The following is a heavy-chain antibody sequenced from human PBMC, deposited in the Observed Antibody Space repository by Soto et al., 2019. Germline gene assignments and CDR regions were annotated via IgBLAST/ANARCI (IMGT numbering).Heavy chain of an antibody. V-gene: IGHV4-59*01. Sequence: PAETLSLTCTVPGGSISSYYWSWVRQPPGKGLEWIGYIYYSGSTNYNPSLKSRVTISVDTSKNQFSLKLSSVTAADTAVYYCARYRIAAAGTRWFDPWGQGTLVTVSS. CDR2: IYYSGST. D-gene: IGHD6-13*01. CDR1: GGSISSYY. CDR3: ARYRIAAAGTRWFDP. J-gene: IGHJ5*02.